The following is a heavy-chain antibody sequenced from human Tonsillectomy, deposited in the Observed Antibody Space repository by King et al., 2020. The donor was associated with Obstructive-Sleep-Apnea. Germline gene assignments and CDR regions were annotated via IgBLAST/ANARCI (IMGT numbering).Heavy chain of an antibody. D-gene: IGHD6-25*01. V-gene: IGHV3-30*18. CDR1: GFTFNNFA. CDR3: AKDHGYSGAQYYFDY. Sequence: VQLVESGGGVVQPGGSLRRSCAASGFTFNNFAMHWVRQAPGKGLEGGAVISHDENSRYYVDSVKGRFPISRDSSKNTRFLQMHSLRPKDTAVYSCAKDHGYSGAQYYFDYWGQGTLVTVSS. CDR2: ISHDENSR. J-gene: IGHJ4*02.